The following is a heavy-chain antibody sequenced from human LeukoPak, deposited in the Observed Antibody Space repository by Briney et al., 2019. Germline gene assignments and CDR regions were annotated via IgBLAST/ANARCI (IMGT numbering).Heavy chain of an antibody. V-gene: IGHV4-4*07. J-gene: IGHJ6*03. CDR1: GGSISNYY. CDR3: ARNRGSTVITDQYYYYYMDV. Sequence: SETLSLTCTVSGGSISNYYWSWIRQPAGKGLEWIGRVYTSGGISYNASLKSRVTMSVDTSKNQFSLKLSSVTAADTAVYYCARNRGSTVITDQYYYYYMDVWGKGTTVTVSS. D-gene: IGHD4-11*01. CDR2: VYTSGGI.